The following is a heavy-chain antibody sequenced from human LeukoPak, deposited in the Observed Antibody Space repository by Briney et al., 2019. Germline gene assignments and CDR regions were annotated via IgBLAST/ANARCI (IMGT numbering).Heavy chain of an antibody. Sequence: GGSLRLSCVVSGFTFSRHWMRWVRQAPGKGLVWVSHINGDGSSTNYADSVRGRFTISRDSAKNTLYLQMNSLRAEDTAVYYCARDGVPAAADYWGQGIVVTVSS. CDR2: INGDGSST. CDR3: ARDGVPAAADY. V-gene: IGHV3-74*01. J-gene: IGHJ4*02. CDR1: GFTFSRHW. D-gene: IGHD2-2*01.